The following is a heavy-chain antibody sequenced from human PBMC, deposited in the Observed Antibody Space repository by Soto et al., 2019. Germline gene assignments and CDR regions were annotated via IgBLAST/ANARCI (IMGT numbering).Heavy chain of an antibody. V-gene: IGHV1-69*01. CDR3: ARGTVVQYYYCYYGMDV. D-gene: IGHD2-15*01. J-gene: IGHJ6*02. CDR2: IIPIFGTA. CDR1: GGTFSSYA. Sequence: QVQLVQSGAEVKKPGSSVKVSCKASGGTFSSYAISWVRQAPGQGLEWMGGIIPIFGTANYAQKFQGRVTITADESTSTAYMELSSLRSEDTAVYYCARGTVVQYYYCYYGMDVWGQGTTVTVSS.